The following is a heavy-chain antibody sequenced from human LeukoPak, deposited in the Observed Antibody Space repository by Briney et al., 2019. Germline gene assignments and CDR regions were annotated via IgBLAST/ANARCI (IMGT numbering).Heavy chain of an antibody. J-gene: IGHJ4*02. V-gene: IGHV4-4*08. Sequence: PSGGLSVTCTVSGGSISVDYWSCVRQPPGKGVEWIGYISTSGTTNSNPSLKSRVTISSATSKNHFSLTVRSVTAADTAVYYCARSPPAPKDFRDWGPGTLVTVSS. D-gene: IGHD2-2*01. CDR3: ARSPPAPKDFRD. CDR2: ISTSGTT. CDR1: GGSISVDY.